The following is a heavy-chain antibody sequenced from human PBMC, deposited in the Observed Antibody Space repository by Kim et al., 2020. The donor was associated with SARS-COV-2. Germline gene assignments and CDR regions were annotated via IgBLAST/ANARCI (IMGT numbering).Heavy chain of an antibody. CDR2: FEPGDGET. CDR3: APDDILTGSVTFDY. J-gene: IGHJ4*02. V-gene: IGHV1-24*01. D-gene: IGHD3-9*01. CDR1: GYRLTELS. Sequence: ASVKVSCKVSGYRLTELSMHWVRQAPGEGLEWMGGFEPGDGETIYSEKFQGRVTMTEDTSTDTAYMELTGLRSEDTAVYYCAPDDILTGSVTFDYWGQGTPVTVSS.